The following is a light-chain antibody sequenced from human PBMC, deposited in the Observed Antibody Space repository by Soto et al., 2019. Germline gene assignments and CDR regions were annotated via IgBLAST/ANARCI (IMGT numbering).Light chain of an antibody. CDR2: DAS. Sequence: EIGLTQSPAVLALSPGERATLSCGASQSVSYTYLAWYQQKPGLAPRLLIYDASSRATGIPDRFSGSGSGTDFTLTISRLETEDFAVYYCQQYGSSVTFGQGTRLGIK. CDR1: QSVSYTY. J-gene: IGKJ5*01. CDR3: QQYGSSVT. V-gene: IGKV3D-20*01.